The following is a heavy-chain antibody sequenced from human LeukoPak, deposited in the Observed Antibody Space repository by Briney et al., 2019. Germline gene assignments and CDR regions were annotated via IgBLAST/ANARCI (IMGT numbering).Heavy chain of an antibody. CDR2: ISSSSSYI. J-gene: IGHJ4*02. V-gene: IGHV3-21*01. Sequence: PRGSLRLSCAASGFTFSSYSMNWVRQAPGKGLEWVSPISSSSSYIYYADSVKGRFTISRDNAKNSLYLQMNSLSAEDTAVYYRARDRQRDRYSGYDHYRKGEIDYWGQGTLVTVSS. D-gene: IGHD5-12*01. CDR1: GFTFSSYS. CDR3: ARDRQRDRYSGYDHYRKGEIDY.